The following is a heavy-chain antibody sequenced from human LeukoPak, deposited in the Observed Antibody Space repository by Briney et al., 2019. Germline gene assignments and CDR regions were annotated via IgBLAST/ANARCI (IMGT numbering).Heavy chain of an antibody. Sequence: GGSLRLSCAASGFTFSSYWMSWVRQAPGKGLEWVANIKQDGSEKYYVDSVKGRFTISRDNAKNSLYLQMNSLRAEDTTVYYCARDREAVAGTPDIWGQGTMVTVSP. CDR2: IKQDGSEK. V-gene: IGHV3-7*01. CDR1: GFTFSSYW. J-gene: IGHJ3*02. D-gene: IGHD6-19*01. CDR3: ARDREAVAGTPDI.